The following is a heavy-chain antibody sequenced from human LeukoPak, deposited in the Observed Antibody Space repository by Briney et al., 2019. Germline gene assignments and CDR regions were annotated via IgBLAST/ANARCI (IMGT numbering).Heavy chain of an antibody. Sequence: SETLSLTCTVSGYSISSGYYWGWIRQPPGKGLEGIGSIYHSGSTYYNPSLKSRVTISVDTSKNQFSLKLSSVTAADTAVYYCARGKVELMVYATLFDYWGQGTLVTVSS. CDR3: ARGKVELMVYATLFDY. CDR2: IYHSGST. CDR1: GYSISSGYY. V-gene: IGHV4-38-2*02. J-gene: IGHJ4*02. D-gene: IGHD2-8*01.